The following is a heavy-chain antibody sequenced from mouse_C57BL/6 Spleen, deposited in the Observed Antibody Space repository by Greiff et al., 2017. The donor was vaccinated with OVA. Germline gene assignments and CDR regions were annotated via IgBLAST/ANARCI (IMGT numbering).Heavy chain of an antibody. J-gene: IGHJ3*01. CDR3: TGEGYYVAWFGY. D-gene: IGHD2-3*01. V-gene: IGHV1-15*01. CDR1: GYTFTDYE. CDR2: IDPETGGT. Sequence: LQESGAELVRPGASVTLSCKASGYTFTDYEMHWVKQTPVHGLEWIGAIDPETGGTAYNQKFKGKAILTADKSSSTAYMELRSLTSEDSTVYYCTGEGYYVAWFGYWGQGTLVTVSA.